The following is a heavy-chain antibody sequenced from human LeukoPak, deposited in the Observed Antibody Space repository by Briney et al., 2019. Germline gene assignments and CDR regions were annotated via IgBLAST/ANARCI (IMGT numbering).Heavy chain of an antibody. J-gene: IGHJ6*04. CDR2: ISSSGSTI. V-gene: IGHV3-48*03. D-gene: IGHD3-10*02. Sequence: GGSLRLSCAASGFTFSSYEINWVRQAPGKGLEWVSYISSSGSTIYCADSVKGRFTISRDNAKNSLYLQMNSLRAEDTAVYYCAELGITMIGGAWGKGTTVTISS. CDR1: GFTFSSYE. CDR3: AELGITMIGGA.